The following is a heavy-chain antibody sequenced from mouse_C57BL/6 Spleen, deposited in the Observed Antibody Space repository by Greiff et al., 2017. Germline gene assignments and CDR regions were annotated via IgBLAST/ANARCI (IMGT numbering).Heavy chain of an antibody. CDR3: ARSAYDYGGAY. Sequence: QVQLKQPGAELVRPGTSVKLSCKASGYTFTSYWMHWVKQRPGQGLEWIGVIDPSDSYTNYNQKFKGKATLTVDTSSSTAYMQLSSLTSEDSAVYYCARSAYDYGGAYWGQGTLVTVSA. J-gene: IGHJ3*01. CDR1: GYTFTSYW. V-gene: IGHV1-59*01. D-gene: IGHD2-4*01. CDR2: IDPSDSYT.